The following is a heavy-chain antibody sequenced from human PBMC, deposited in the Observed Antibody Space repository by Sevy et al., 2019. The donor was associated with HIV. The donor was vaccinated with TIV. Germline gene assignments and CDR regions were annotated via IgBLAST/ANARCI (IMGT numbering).Heavy chain of an antibody. D-gene: IGHD3-16*02. CDR1: GFTFSSYW. Sequence: GGSLRLSCAASGFTFSSYWMHWVRQAPGKGLVWVSRISSDGSSTSYADSVKGRFTISRDNAKNTLYLQMNSLRAEDTAVYYCARAGYDYVWGSYRYPNYWGQGTLVTVSS. CDR2: ISSDGSST. CDR3: ARAGYDYVWGSYRYPNY. V-gene: IGHV3-74*01. J-gene: IGHJ4*02.